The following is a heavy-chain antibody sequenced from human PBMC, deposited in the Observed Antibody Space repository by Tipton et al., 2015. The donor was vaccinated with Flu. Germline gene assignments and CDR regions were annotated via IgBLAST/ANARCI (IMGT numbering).Heavy chain of an antibody. D-gene: IGHD3-22*01. V-gene: IGHV1-2*02. CDR3: ARTLDSSGSYFDY. Sequence: QLVQSGAEVKKPGASVKVSCKASGYTFTGYYMHWVRQAPGQGLEWMGWINPNSGGTNYAQKFQGRVTMTRDTSISTAYMELRSLRSDDTAVYYCARTLDSSGSYFDYWGQGTLVTVSS. J-gene: IGHJ4*02. CDR2: INPNSGGT. CDR1: GYTFTGYY.